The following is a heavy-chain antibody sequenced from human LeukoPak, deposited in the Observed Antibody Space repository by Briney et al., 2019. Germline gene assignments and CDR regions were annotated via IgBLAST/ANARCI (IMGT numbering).Heavy chain of an antibody. CDR3: ASDFGY. V-gene: IGHV4-4*07. Sequence: SETLSLTFTLPGGSISTDYWTWIRQPAGKGLEWIGLIYTSGSTNYNPSLKSRVTMSLDTSKNQFSLKLTSVTAADTAVYYCASDFGYWGQGTLVTVSS. CDR2: IYTSGST. J-gene: IGHJ4*02. D-gene: IGHD3-10*01. CDR1: GGSISTDY.